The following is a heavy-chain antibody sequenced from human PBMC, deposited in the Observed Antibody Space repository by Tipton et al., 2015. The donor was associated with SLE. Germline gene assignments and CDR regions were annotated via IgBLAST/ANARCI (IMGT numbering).Heavy chain of an antibody. CDR3: ARGFYYDYWSAHFNEQGRFSFYFDN. CDR1: NGSISSLFDY. V-gene: IGHV4-39*07. J-gene: IGHJ4*02. Sequence: TLSLTCTVSNGSISSLFDYWGWVRQPPGKGLEWLGSVFDSGRTSYSASLKSRVTMSVDTLKTQFSLKLTSVTAADTAMYYCARGFYYDYWSAHFNEQGRFSFYFDNWGQGALVTVSS. CDR2: VFDSGRT. D-gene: IGHD3-3*01.